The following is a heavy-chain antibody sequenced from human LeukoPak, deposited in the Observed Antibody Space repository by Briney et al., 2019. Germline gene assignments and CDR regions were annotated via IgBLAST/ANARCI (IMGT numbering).Heavy chain of an antibody. CDR1: GYTFTRYG. V-gene: IGHV7-4-1*02. D-gene: IGHD6-6*01. Sequence: WASVTVSCKASGYTFTRYGMNWVRQAPGQGLEWMGWINTNTGNPTYAQGFTGRFVFSLDTSVSTAYLQISSLKAEDTAVYYCARTASIAARRGEEWPNWFDPWGQGTLVTVSS. J-gene: IGHJ5*02. CDR2: INTNTGNP. CDR3: ARTASIAARRGEEWPNWFDP.